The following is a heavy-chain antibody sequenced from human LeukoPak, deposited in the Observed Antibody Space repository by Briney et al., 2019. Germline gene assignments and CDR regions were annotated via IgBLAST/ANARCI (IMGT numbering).Heavy chain of an antibody. CDR3: AKSNGYGLVDS. CDR1: GGSIRTSSYY. D-gene: IGHD3-22*01. V-gene: IGHV4-39*07. J-gene: IGHJ3*01. CDR2: IFYSSRT. Sequence: SVTLSLTCTVSGGSIRTSSYYWGWVRQPPGKGLVWFGNIFYSSRTCYRPSLKSHLPISLDTSRNQFSLKLNSVTAADTAVYYCAKSNGYGLVDSWGQGTMVSVSS.